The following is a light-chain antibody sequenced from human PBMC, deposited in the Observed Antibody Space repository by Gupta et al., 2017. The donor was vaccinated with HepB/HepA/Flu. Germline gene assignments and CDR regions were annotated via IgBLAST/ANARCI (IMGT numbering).Light chain of an antibody. J-gene: IGLJ2*01. Sequence: QSALTQPASVSGSPGQSITISCTGTSSDIGTYNYVSWYQQHPGKAPKLVIYDVTNRPSGVSNRFSGSKSGNTASLTISEVQAEDEADYYCSSYTSSSVVFGGGTKVTVL. V-gene: IGLV2-14*03. CDR3: SSYTSSSVV. CDR2: DVT. CDR1: SSDIGTYNY.